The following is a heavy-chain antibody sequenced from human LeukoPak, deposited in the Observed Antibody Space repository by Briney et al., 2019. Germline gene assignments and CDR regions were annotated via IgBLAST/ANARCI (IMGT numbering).Heavy chain of an antibody. CDR1: GFTFSSYW. Sequence: GGSLRLSCAASGFTFSSYWMNWVRQAPGKGLVWVSRIASDGSSTTYADSVKGRFSISRDNAKDTLYLQMNSLRAEDTALYYCANPGGYSYGSGNALDIWGQGTMVTVSS. CDR2: IASDGSST. CDR3: ANPGGYSYGSGNALDI. J-gene: IGHJ3*02. V-gene: IGHV3-74*01. D-gene: IGHD5-18*01.